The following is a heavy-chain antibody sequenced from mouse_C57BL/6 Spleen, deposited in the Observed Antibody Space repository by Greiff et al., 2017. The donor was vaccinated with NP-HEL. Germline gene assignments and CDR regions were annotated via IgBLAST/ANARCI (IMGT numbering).Heavy chain of an antibody. J-gene: IGHJ2*01. CDR2: IDPSDSYT. V-gene: IGHV1-50*01. D-gene: IGHD1-1*01. CDR1: GYTFTSYW. Sequence: VQLQQPGAELVKPGASVKLSCKASGYTFTSYWMQWVKQRPGQGLEWIGEIDPSDSYTNYNQKFKGKATLTVDTSSSTAYMQLSSLTSEDSAVYYCARGTVVARGDFDYWGQGATLTVSS. CDR3: ARGTVVARGDFDY.